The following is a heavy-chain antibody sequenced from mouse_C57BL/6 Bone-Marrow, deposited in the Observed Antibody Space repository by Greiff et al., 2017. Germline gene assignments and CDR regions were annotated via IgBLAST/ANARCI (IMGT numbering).Heavy chain of an antibody. Sequence: QVQLQQPGAELVKPGASVKLSCKASGYTFTSYWMHWVKQRPGRGLEWIGRIDPNSGGTKYNEKFKSKATLTVDKPSSTAYMQLSSLTSEDSAVYYCARRLTVVAPHYYAMDYWGQGTSVTVSS. CDR3: ARRLTVVAPHYYAMDY. CDR2: IDPNSGGT. J-gene: IGHJ4*01. CDR1: GYTFTSYW. V-gene: IGHV1-72*01. D-gene: IGHD1-1*01.